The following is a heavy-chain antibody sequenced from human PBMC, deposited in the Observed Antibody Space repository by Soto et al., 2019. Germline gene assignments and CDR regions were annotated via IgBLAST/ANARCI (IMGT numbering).Heavy chain of an antibody. CDR1: GYSFDTYW. V-gene: IGHV5-51*01. Sequence: GESLKISSKGSGYSFDTYWIGWVRKMTKKGQEKKGIIYPGDSDTRYSPSFQGQVTFSADKSITTAYLQWSSLKASDTAMYYCARRVRFREVTSSPLRAFDFWGQGTMVTVSS. J-gene: IGHJ3*01. CDR2: IYPGDSDT. D-gene: IGHD6-13*01. CDR3: ARRVRFREVTSSPLRAFDF.